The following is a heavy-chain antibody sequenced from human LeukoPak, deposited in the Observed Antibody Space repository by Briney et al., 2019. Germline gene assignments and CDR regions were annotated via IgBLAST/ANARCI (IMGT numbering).Heavy chain of an antibody. CDR3: ARDYYDFWSGYYSHFDY. CDR2: INPSGGST. V-gene: IGHV1-46*01. Sequence: GASVKVSCKASGYTFTSYYMHWVRQAPGQGLEWMGIINPSGGSTSYAQKFQGRVTMTRDMSTSTVYMELSSLRSEDTAVYYCARDYYDFWSGYYSHFDYWGQGTLVTVSS. J-gene: IGHJ4*02. D-gene: IGHD3-3*01. CDR1: GYTFTSYY.